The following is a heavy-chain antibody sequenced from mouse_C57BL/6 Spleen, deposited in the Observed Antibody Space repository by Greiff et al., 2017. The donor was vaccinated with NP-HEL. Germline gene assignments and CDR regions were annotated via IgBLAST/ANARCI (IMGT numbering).Heavy chain of an antibody. V-gene: IGHV1-26*01. CDR3: ARTYYGSRTGFAY. Sequence: VQLQQSGPELVKPGASVKISCKASGYTFTDYYMNWVKQSHGKSLEWIGDINPDNGGTSYNQKFKGKATLTVDKSSSTAYMELRSLTSEDSAVYYCARTYYGSRTGFAYWGQGTLVTVSA. J-gene: IGHJ3*01. D-gene: IGHD1-1*01. CDR2: INPDNGGT. CDR1: GYTFTDYY.